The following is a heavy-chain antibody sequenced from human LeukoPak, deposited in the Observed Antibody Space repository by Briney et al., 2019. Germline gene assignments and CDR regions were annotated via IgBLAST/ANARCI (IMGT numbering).Heavy chain of an antibody. J-gene: IGHJ2*01. V-gene: IGHV4-59*01. D-gene: IGHD3-9*01. CDR1: GDSINSYY. CDR2: IYYSGTT. CDR3: ARLQRVTMTGPDYWYFDL. Sequence: PSETLSLTCTASGDSINSYYWSWIRQPPEKGLEWIGYIYYSGTTSYNPSLKGRVTISVDTSKTQFSLKMNSVTAADTAVYYCARLQRVTMTGPDYWYFDLWGRGTLVTVSS.